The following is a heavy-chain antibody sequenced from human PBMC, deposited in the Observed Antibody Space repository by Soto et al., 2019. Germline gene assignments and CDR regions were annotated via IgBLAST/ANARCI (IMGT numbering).Heavy chain of an antibody. CDR1: GDSISTDY. Sequence: SETLSLTCTVSGDSISTDYWSWIRQSPGKGLEWIGFIYYGGSTNYNPSLKSRVTISVDTPKNQFSLKLISVTAADTAVYYCAKNWNWGSLVHWGQGTLVTVS. V-gene: IGHV4-59*08. J-gene: IGHJ4*02. CDR2: IYYGGST. D-gene: IGHD7-27*01. CDR3: AKNWNWGSLVH.